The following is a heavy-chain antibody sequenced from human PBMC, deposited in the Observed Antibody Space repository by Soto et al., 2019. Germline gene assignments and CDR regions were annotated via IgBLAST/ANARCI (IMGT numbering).Heavy chain of an antibody. CDR2: IYRSGNT. D-gene: IGHD3-3*02. V-gene: IGHV4-38-2*02. J-gene: IGHJ5*02. CDR3: ARGPPIVASPTSFYNWFEP. CDR1: GYSVSSGFY. Sequence: TSETLSLTCTVSGYSVSSGFYWGWIRHPPGKGLEWIGSIYRSGNTYYNPSLKSRVAISIDPSKNHFSLKMNSVTAADTAVYYCARGPPIVASPTSFYNWFEPWGQGTLVTVSS.